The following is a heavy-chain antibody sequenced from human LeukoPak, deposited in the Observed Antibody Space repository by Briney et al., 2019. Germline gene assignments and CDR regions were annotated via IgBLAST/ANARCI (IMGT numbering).Heavy chain of an antibody. D-gene: IGHD3-22*01. V-gene: IGHV4-31*03. J-gene: IGHJ4*02. CDR2: IYYSGST. CDR1: GGSISSGGYY. CDR3: AGGYYYDSSGYHDYFDY. Sequence: SQTLSLTCTVSGGSISSGGYYWSWIRQHPGKGLEWIGYIYYSGSTYYNPSLKSRVTISVDTSKNQFSLKLSSVTAADTAVYYCAGGYYYDSSGYHDYFDYWGQGTLVTVSS.